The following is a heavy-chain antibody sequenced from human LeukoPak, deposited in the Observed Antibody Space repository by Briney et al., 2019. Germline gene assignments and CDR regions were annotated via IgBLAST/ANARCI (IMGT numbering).Heavy chain of an antibody. CDR1: GFTFSSYW. CDR2: IYSGGST. CDR3: ASRDGYNYN. V-gene: IGHV3-53*01. J-gene: IGHJ4*02. Sequence: PGGSLRLSCAVSGFTFSSYWMTWVRQAPGKGLEWVSVIYSGGSTYYADSVKGRFTISRDDSKNTLYLQMNSLRAEDTAVYYCASRDGYNYNWGQGTLVIVSS. D-gene: IGHD5-24*01.